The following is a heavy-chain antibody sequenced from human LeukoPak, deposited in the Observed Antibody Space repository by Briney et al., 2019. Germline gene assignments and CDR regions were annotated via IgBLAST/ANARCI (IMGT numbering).Heavy chain of an antibody. CDR2: ISAYNGNK. CDR1: GYTFTSYG. V-gene: IGHV1-18*01. Sequence: ASVNVSCKASGYTFTSYGITWLQQAAGQGLEWMGWISAYNGNKNFAQKFQGRLTMTTDTAHNPAHMAVRILRRDEPAGYYLARDFYHGHCSGLTCFLLHSWGQGSLVTVSS. J-gene: IGHJ4*02. D-gene: IGHD2-15*01. CDR3: ARDFYHGHCSGLTCFLLHS.